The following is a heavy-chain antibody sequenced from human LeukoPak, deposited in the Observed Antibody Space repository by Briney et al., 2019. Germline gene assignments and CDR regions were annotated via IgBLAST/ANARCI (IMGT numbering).Heavy chain of an antibody. V-gene: IGHV4-39*01. D-gene: IGHD3-22*01. CDR3: ARHRSYYDSSGYYFAY. CDR1: GGSISSSNYF. J-gene: IGHJ4*02. CDR2: IYYSGTT. Sequence: SETLSLTCTVSGGSISSSNYFWGWIRQSPGKGLEWIGTIYYSGTTYYNPSLKSRVTISIDMSKNQFSLKLSSVTAADTAVYYCARHRSYYDSSGYYFAYWGQGTLVTVSS.